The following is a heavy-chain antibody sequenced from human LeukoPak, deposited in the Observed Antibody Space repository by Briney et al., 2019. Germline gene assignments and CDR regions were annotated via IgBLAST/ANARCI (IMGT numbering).Heavy chain of an antibody. CDR2: IWYDGSNK. CDR1: GFTFSSYG. Sequence: GGSLRLSCTASGFTFSSYGMHWVRQAPGKGLECVTVIWYDGSNKYYADSVKGRFTISRDNSKNTLYLQMNSLRAEDTAVYCCARDRKSSSWYGATFDYWGQGTLVTVSS. D-gene: IGHD6-13*01. J-gene: IGHJ4*02. CDR3: ARDRKSSSWYGATFDY. V-gene: IGHV3-33*01.